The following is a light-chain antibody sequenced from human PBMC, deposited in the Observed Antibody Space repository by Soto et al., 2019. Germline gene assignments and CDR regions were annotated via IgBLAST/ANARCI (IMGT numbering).Light chain of an antibody. Sequence: QSALTQPASVSGSPGQSITISCTGTSSDVGGYNYVSWYQQHPGKVPKLMIYEVSNRPSGVSNRVSGSKSGNTASLTISGLQAEDEADYYCSSYTSSTTYVFGTGTKLTVL. V-gene: IGLV2-14*01. J-gene: IGLJ1*01. CDR3: SSYTSSTTYV. CDR2: EVS. CDR1: SSDVGGYNY.